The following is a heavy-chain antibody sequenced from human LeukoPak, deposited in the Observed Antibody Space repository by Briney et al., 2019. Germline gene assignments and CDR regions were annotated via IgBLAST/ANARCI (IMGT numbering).Heavy chain of an antibody. CDR1: GYTFTSYG. D-gene: IGHD5-18*01. J-gene: IGHJ6*03. CDR2: ISAYNGNT. CDR3: ARDRVGYSYGYYYYYMDV. V-gene: IGHV1-18*01. Sequence: GASVKVSCKASGYTFTSYGISWVRQAPGQGLEWMGWISAYNGNTNYAQKLQGRVTMTTDTSTSTAYMELRSLRSDDTAVYYCARDRVGYSYGYYYYYMDVWGKGTTVTVSS.